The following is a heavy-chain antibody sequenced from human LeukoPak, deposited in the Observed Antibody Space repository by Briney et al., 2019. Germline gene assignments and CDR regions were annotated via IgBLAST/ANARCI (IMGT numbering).Heavy chain of an antibody. D-gene: IGHD3-10*01. CDR3: ARHADSGFGELAFDY. V-gene: IGHV4-39*01. CDR2: IYYSRST. J-gene: IGHJ4*02. Sequence: SETLSLTCTVSGGSISSSSHYWGWVRQPPGKGLEWNGSIYYSRSTYYNPSLKSRVTISVDTSKNQFSLKLTSVTAADTAVYYCARHADSGFGELAFDYWGQGTLVTVSS. CDR1: GGSISSSSHY.